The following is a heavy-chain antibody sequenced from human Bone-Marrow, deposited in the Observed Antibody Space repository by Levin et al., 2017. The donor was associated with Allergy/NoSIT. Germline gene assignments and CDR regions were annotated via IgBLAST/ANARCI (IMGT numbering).Heavy chain of an antibody. V-gene: IGHV3-23*01. D-gene: IGHD1-26*01. CDR3: ARGTYGSFDY. CDR1: GFTFSSHA. CDR2: ITSGSGGGI. Sequence: GESLKISCAASGFTFSSHAMSWFRQAPGKGLEWVSHITSGSGGGIYYAHSVKGRFTISRDNSKSTLYLQMNSLRVEDTALYYCARGTYGSFDYWGQGTLVTVSS. J-gene: IGHJ4*02.